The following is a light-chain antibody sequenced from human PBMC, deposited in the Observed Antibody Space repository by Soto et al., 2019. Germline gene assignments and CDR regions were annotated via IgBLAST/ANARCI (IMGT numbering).Light chain of an antibody. V-gene: IGLV1-44*01. CDR1: NSNIGSNT. CDR2: DNN. CDR3: ASWDDRLNGVI. Sequence: QAVVTQPPSASGTPGQRVTISCSGSNSNIGSNTVNWYQQLPGTAPKLLIYDNNKRPSGVPGRLSDSKSGTSASLAISGLQSEDEADYYCASWDDRLNGVIFGGGTQLTVL. J-gene: IGLJ2*01.